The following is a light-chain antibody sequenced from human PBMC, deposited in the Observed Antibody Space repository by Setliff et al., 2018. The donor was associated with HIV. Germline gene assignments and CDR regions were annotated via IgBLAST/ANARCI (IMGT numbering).Light chain of an antibody. CDR2: IND. CDR3: STWDDNLNAKV. Sequence: QSVLAQPPSASGTPGQRVTISCSGSASNIGANTVTWYQQFPGTAPQLLIYINDHRPSGVPHRFSASKSGTTASLAISGLQSEDEADYYCSTWDDNLNAKVFGSGTKATVL. J-gene: IGLJ1*01. CDR1: ASNIGANT. V-gene: IGLV1-44*01.